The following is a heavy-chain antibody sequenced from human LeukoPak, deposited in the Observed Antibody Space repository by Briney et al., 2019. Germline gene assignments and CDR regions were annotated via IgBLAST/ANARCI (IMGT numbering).Heavy chain of an antibody. CDR2: IIPIPGIA. V-gene: IGHV1-69*04. D-gene: IGHD6-13*01. J-gene: IGHJ4*02. CDR1: GGTFSSYA. CDR3: ARGAAAGPFGY. Sequence: ASVKVSCKASGGTFSSYAISWVRQAPGQGLEWMGRIIPIPGIANYAQKFQGRVTITAGKSTSTAYMELSSLRSEDTAVYYCARGAAAGPFGYWGQGTLVTVSS.